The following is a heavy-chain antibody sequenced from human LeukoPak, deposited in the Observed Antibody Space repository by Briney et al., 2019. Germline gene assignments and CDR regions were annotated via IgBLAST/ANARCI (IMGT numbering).Heavy chain of an antibody. CDR1: GFTFSNSY. CDR2: LWPDGSDI. D-gene: IGHD4-11*01. V-gene: IGHV3-7*01. CDR3: ARLLGRVTTYDY. Sequence: PGGSLRLSCAASGFTFSNSYMSWVRQAPSKGLEWVATLWPDGSDIYYLDSVKGRFTISRDNAENSLYLHMNSLTVEDTAVYYCARLLGRVTTYDYWGQGTLVTVSS. J-gene: IGHJ4*02.